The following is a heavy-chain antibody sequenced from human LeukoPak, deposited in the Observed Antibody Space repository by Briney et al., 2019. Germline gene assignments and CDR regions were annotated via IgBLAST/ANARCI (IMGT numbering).Heavy chain of an antibody. D-gene: IGHD7-27*01. V-gene: IGHV3-20*04. Sequence: TGGSLGLSCAASGFTFDDYGMSWVRQAPGKGLEWVSGINWNGGSTGYADSVKGRFTISTDNAENSLYLQMNSLRTEDTAVYYCARVHRWGFDYWGRGTLVTVSS. CDR2: INWNGGST. CDR1: GFTFDDYG. CDR3: ARVHRWGFDY. J-gene: IGHJ4*02.